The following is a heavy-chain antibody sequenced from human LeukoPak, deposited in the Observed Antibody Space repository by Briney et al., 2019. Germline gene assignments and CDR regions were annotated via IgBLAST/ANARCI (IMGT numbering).Heavy chain of an antibody. CDR1: GYSFTGHY. CDR2: INPKSGGT. D-gene: IGHD4-17*01. V-gene: IGHV1-2*02. CDR3: ARGDDNGDYEAID. J-gene: IGHJ4*02. Sequence: ASVKVSCKASGYSFTGHYMHWVRQAPGQGLEWMGWINPKSGGTNYAQKFQGRVTMTRDTSISTAYMELSRLRSEDTAVYYCARGDDNGDYEAIDWGQGALVTVSS.